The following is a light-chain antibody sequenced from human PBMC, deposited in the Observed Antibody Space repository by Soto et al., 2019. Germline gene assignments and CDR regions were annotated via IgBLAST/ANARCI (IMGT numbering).Light chain of an antibody. CDR3: SSYTNSGTVL. CDR1: SSDVGGYDY. J-gene: IGLJ2*01. CDR2: NVR. V-gene: IGLV2-14*01. Sequence: QSALTQPASVSGSPGQSITISCTGTSSDVGGYDYVSWYQQYAGKAPKLTIYNVRNRPSGVSNRCSGSKSGNTASLTISGLQPEDEAYYFCSSYTNSGTVLFGGGTKLTVL.